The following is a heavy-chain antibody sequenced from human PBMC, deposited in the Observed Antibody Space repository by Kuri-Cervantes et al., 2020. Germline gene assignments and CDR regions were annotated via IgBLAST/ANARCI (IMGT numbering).Heavy chain of an antibody. D-gene: IGHD5-12*01. J-gene: IGHJ4*02. Sequence: ASVKVSCKASGGTFSSYAISWVRQAPGQGLERMGWMNPNSGNTGYAQKFQGRVTMTRNTSISTAYMELSSLRSEDTAVYYCARASEWWIQWGDYWGQGTLVTVSS. CDR1: GGTFSSYA. CDR2: MNPNSGNT. CDR3: ARASEWWIQWGDY. V-gene: IGHV1-8*02.